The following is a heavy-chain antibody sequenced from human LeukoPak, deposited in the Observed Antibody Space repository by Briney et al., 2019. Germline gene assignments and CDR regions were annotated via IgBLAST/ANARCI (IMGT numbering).Heavy chain of an antibody. Sequence: SETLSLTCTVSGGSISSSSYYWSWIRQPPGKGLEWIGYIYYSGSTNYNPSLQSRVTISVDTSKNHFSLRLSSVTAADTAVYYCARENSYYDSSGYYYGSGYFDYWGQGTLVTVSS. D-gene: IGHD3-22*01. CDR1: GGSISSSSYY. V-gene: IGHV4-61*03. J-gene: IGHJ4*02. CDR3: ARENSYYDSSGYYYGSGYFDY. CDR2: IYYSGST.